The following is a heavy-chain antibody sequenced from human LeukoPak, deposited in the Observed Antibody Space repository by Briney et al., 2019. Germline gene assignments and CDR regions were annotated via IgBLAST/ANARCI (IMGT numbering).Heavy chain of an antibody. CDR2: IYHSGST. Sequence: SETLSLTCTVSGYSISSGYYWGWIRQPPGKGLEWIGSIYHSGSTYYNPSLKSRVTISVDTSKNQFSLKLSSVTAADTAVYYCARQATMIVGYWGQGTLVTVSS. CDR3: ARQATMIVGY. J-gene: IGHJ4*02. V-gene: IGHV4-38-2*02. CDR1: GYSISSGYY. D-gene: IGHD3-22*01.